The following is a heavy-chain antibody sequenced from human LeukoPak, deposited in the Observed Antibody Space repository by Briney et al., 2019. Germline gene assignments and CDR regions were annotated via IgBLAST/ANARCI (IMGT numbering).Heavy chain of an antibody. Sequence: ASVKVSCKASGYTFTSYGISWVRQATGQGLEWMGWISAYNGNTNYAQKLQGRVTMTTDTSTSTAYMELRSLRSDDTAVYYCARVAYYDFWSGYPMPLYYFDYWGQGTLVTVSS. D-gene: IGHD3-3*01. V-gene: IGHV1-18*01. CDR1: GYTFTSYG. CDR2: ISAYNGNT. J-gene: IGHJ4*02. CDR3: ARVAYYDFWSGYPMPLYYFDY.